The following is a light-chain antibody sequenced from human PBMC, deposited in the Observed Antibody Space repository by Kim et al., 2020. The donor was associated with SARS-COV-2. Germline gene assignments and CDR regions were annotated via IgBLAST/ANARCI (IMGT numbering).Light chain of an antibody. CDR1: DIGGDS. J-gene: IGLJ1*01. CDR3: QVWDTDTDHYV. CDR2: YDS. V-gene: IGLV3-21*01. Sequence: ATGHTARITCGGNDIGGDSVHWYQQKPGQAPVLVMYYDSDRPSGIPERFSGSKSANTATLTISRVEAGDEADYYCQVWDTDTDHYVFGTGTKVTVL.